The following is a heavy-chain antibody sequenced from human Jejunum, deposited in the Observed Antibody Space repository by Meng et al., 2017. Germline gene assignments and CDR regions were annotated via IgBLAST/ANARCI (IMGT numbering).Heavy chain of an antibody. Sequence: VQLQESGPGLVKPSQTLSLTCTVSGGSISSNDYYWSWIRQPPGKGLEWIGYIYYSGSTYYSPSLKSRVTISVDTSANQFSLKLNSVTAADTAVYYCARGPIATAGTAVDYWGQGTLVTVSS. D-gene: IGHD6-13*01. CDR2: IYYSGST. V-gene: IGHV4-30-4*01. CDR1: GGSISSNDYY. J-gene: IGHJ4*02. CDR3: ARGPIATAGTAVDY.